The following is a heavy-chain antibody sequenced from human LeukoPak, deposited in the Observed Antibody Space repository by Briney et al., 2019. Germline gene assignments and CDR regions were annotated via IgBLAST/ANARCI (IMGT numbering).Heavy chain of an antibody. Sequence: SETLSLTCTVSGGSISSYYWSWIRQPPGKGLEWIGYIYYSGSTNYNPSLKSRVTISVDTSKNQFSLKLSSVTAADTAVYYCARQVSDILTGYVVNWFDPWGQGTLVTVSS. J-gene: IGHJ5*02. CDR3: ARQVSDILTGYVVNWFDP. D-gene: IGHD3-9*01. CDR2: IYYSGST. V-gene: IGHV4-59*08. CDR1: GGSISSYY.